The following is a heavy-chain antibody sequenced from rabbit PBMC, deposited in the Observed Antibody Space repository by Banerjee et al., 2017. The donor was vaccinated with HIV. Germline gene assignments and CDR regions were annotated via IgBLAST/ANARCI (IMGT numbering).Heavy chain of an antibody. CDR3: ARGSNYYAFNL. Sequence: QEQLVESGGGLVQPEGSLTLTCTASGFDLSSGYDMCWVRQAPGKGLEWIACINTSSGNTVYANWAKGRFTISKTSSTTVTLQMTSLTAADTASYFCARGSNYYAFNLWGPGTLVTVS. J-gene: IGHJ4*01. D-gene: IGHD8-1*01. CDR1: GFDLSSGYD. V-gene: IGHV1S45*01. CDR2: INTSSGNT.